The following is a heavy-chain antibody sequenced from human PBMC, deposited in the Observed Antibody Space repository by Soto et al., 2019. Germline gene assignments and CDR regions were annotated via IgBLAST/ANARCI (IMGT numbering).Heavy chain of an antibody. CDR1: GFTFSSYG. Sequence: GGSLRLSCAASGFTFSSYGMHWVRQAPGKGLEWVAVISYDGSNKYYADSVKGRFTISRDNSKNTLYLQMNSLRAEDTAVYYCAKISGSYQQLDYWGQGTLVTVSS. J-gene: IGHJ4*02. CDR3: AKISGSYQQLDY. D-gene: IGHD1-26*01. V-gene: IGHV3-30*18. CDR2: ISYDGSNK.